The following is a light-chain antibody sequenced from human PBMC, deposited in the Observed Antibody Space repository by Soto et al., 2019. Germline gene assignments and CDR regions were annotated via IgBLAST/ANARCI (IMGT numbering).Light chain of an antibody. V-gene: IGKV3-15*01. CDR3: KRYNSWPRWT. CDR2: GAS. CDR1: QSVSSN. Sequence: EIVMTQAPATLSMFPGERATLSCRASQSVSSNLAWYQQSPGQAPRLLMYGASTRATGIPARFSGSGSGTEFTLTISSLQSEDSAVSYCKRYNSWPRWTFCKGTK. J-gene: IGKJ1*01.